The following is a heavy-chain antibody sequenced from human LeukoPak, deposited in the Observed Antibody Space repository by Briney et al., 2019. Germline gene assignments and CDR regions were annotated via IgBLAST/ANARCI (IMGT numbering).Heavy chain of an antibody. J-gene: IGHJ4*02. CDR1: GFTFSDYY. D-gene: IGHD3-22*01. V-gene: IGHV3-11*01. CDR2: ISSSGSTI. CDR3: ARESHYYYDSSGVDY. Sequence: GGSLRLSCAASGFTFSDYYMSWIRQAPGKGLEWVSYISSSGSTIYYADSVKGRFTISRDNAKNSLYLQMNSLRAEDTAVYYCARESHYYYDSSGVDYWGQGTLVTVSS.